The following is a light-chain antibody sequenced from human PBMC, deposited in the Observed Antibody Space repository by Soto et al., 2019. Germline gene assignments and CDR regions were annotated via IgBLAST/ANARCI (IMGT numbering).Light chain of an antibody. CDR2: LGS. V-gene: IGKV2-28*01. J-gene: IGKJ4*01. Sequence: DIVMTQSPLSLPVTPGEPAPISCRSSQSLLHSNGYNYLDWYLQKPGQSPQLLIYLGSNRASGVPDRFSGSGSGTDFTLKISRVEAEDVGVYYCMQALQIALTFGGGTKVEIK. CDR1: QSLLHSNGYNY. CDR3: MQALQIALT.